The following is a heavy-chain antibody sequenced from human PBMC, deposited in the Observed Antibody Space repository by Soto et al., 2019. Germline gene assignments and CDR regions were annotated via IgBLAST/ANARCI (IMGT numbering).Heavy chain of an antibody. CDR1: GGTFSSYA. Sequence: GASVKVSCKASGGTFSSYAISWVRQAPGQGLEWMGGIIPIFGTANYARKFQGRVTITADESTSTAYMELSSLRSEDTAVYYCARVSCSGGSCYYPYYYYGMDVWGQGTTVTVSS. CDR3: ARVSCSGGSCYYPYYYYGMDV. J-gene: IGHJ6*02. V-gene: IGHV1-69*13. D-gene: IGHD2-15*01. CDR2: IIPIFGTA.